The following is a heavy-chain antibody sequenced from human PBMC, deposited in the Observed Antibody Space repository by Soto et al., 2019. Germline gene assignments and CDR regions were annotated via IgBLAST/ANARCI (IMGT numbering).Heavy chain of an antibody. CDR3: AISPDRGGRTTFIY. V-gene: IGHV3-9*01. J-gene: IGHJ4*02. CDR2: INWKSDI. CDR1: GFTFDDNA. Sequence: SLRLSCAVAGFTFDDNAMHWVRQAPEKGLEWVSGINWKSDIGYADSVKVRFTISRDNAENSLYLQMNSLRAEDTALYYCAISPDRGGRTTFIYWGQGTQVTVSS. D-gene: IGHD3-16*01.